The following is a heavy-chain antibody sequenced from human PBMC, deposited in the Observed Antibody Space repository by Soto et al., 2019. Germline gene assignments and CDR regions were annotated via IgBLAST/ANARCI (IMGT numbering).Heavy chain of an antibody. CDR1: GFTFSSYA. CDR2: ISGSGGST. D-gene: IGHD6-13*01. Sequence: EVQLLESGGGLVQPGGSLRLSCAASGFTFSSYAMSWVRQAPGKGLEWVSAISGSGGSTYYADSVKGRFTISRDNSKNTLYLQMNSLRAEDTAVYYCAKGTTRTYSSSWYVPYYYYGMDVWGQGTTVTGSS. J-gene: IGHJ6*02. CDR3: AKGTTRTYSSSWYVPYYYYGMDV. V-gene: IGHV3-23*01.